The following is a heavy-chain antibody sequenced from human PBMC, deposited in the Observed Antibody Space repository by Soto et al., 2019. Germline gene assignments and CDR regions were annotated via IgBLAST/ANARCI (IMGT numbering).Heavy chain of an antibody. CDR3: ARVASGGISSPYYYYYYGMDV. D-gene: IGHD2-15*01. CDR1: GGTFSSYA. V-gene: IGHV1-69*13. J-gene: IGHJ6*02. CDR2: IIPIFGTA. Sequence: GASVKVSCKASGGTFSSYAISWVRQAPGQGLEWMGGIIPIFGTANYAQKFQGRVTITADESTSTAYMELSSLRSEDTAVYYCARVASGGISSPYYYYYYGMDVWGQGTTVTVSS.